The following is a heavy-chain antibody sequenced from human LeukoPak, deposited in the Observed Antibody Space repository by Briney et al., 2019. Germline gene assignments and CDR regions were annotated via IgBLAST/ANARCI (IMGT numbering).Heavy chain of an antibody. Sequence: APVKVSCKASGYTFTSYYMHWVRQAPGQGLEWMGIINPSGGSTSYAQKFQGRVTMTRDTSTSTVYMELSSLRSEDTAVYYCARDGSIAAAGDEGGYWGQGTLVTASS. CDR2: INPSGGST. D-gene: IGHD6-13*01. V-gene: IGHV1-46*01. CDR3: ARDGSIAAAGDEGGY. J-gene: IGHJ4*02. CDR1: GYTFTSYY.